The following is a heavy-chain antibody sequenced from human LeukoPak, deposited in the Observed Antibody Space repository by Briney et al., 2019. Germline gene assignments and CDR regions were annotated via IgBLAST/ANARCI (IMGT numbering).Heavy chain of an antibody. CDR2: ISAYNGNT. V-gene: IGHV1-18*01. D-gene: IGHD3-22*01. Sequence: ASVKVSCKASGCTFSSYAISWVRQTPGQGLEWMGWISAYNGNTNYAQKLQGRVTMTTDTSTSTAYMELRSLRSDDTAVYYCARDRTYYDSSGYSRPGGYWGQGTLVTVYS. CDR3: ARDRTYYDSSGYSRPGGY. J-gene: IGHJ4*02. CDR1: GCTFSSYA.